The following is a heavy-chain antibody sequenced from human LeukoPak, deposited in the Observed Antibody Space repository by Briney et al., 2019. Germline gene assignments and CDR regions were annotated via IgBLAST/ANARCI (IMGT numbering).Heavy chain of an antibody. CDR2: IRYDGSNK. CDR1: GFTFSSYG. V-gene: IGHV3-30*02. D-gene: IGHD2-21*02. J-gene: IGHJ5*02. Sequence: PGGSLRLSCAASGFTFSSYGMHWVRQAPGKGLEWVAFIRYDGSNKYYADSVKGRFTISRDNSKNTLYLQMNSLRAEDTAVYYCTYCGGDCYSWFDPWGQGTLVTVDS. CDR3: TYCGGDCYSWFDP.